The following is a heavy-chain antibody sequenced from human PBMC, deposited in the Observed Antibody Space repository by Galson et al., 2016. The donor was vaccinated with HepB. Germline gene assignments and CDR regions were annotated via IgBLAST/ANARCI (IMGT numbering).Heavy chain of an antibody. D-gene: IGHD3-3*01. CDR2: IWYDGSNK. CDR1: GFIFSSHG. V-gene: IGHV3-33*01. Sequence: SLRLSCAASGFIFSSHGMHWVRQAPGKGLEWVAVIWYDGSNKYYADSVKGRLTISRDNSKNTLYLQMNNLRVEDTAVYYCARNHGMVTKYYFDYWGQGALVTVSS. J-gene: IGHJ4*02. CDR3: ARNHGMVTKYYFDY.